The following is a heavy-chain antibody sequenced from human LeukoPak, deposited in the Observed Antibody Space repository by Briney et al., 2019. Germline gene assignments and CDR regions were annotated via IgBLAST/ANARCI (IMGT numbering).Heavy chain of an antibody. V-gene: IGHV3-30*02. CDR2: IRYDGSNK. CDR1: GFTFSSYG. J-gene: IGHJ4*02. D-gene: IGHD1-26*01. Sequence: EGSLRLSCAASGFTFSSYGMHWVRQAPGKGLEWVAFIRYDGSNKYYADSVKGRFTISRDNSKNTLYLQMNSLRAEDTAVYYCAKALVGAITFDYWGQGTLVTVSS. CDR3: AKALVGAITFDY.